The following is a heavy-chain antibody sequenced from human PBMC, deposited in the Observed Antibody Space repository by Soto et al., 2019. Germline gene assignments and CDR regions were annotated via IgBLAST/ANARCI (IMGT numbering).Heavy chain of an antibody. CDR3: ARGRRDGYNLGFDY. CDR1: GFTFSSYG. CDR2: IWYDGSNK. J-gene: IGHJ4*02. D-gene: IGHD5-12*01. Sequence: GSLRLSCAASGFTFSSYGMHWVRQAPGKGLEWVAVIWYDGSNKYYADSVKGRFTISRDNSKNTLYLQMNSLRAEDTAVYYCARGRRDGYNLGFDYWGQGTLVTVSS. V-gene: IGHV3-33*01.